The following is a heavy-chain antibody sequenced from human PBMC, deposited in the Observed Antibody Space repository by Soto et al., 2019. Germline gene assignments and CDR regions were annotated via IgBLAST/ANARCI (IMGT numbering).Heavy chain of an antibody. CDR1: GGSFSGYY. CDR2: INHSGST. Sequence: PSETLSLTCAVYGGSFSGYYWSWIRQPPGKGLEWIWEINHSGSTNYNPSLKSRVTISVDTSKNQFSLKLSSVTAADTAVYYCARGEVDIVATSFFDYWGQGTLVTVS. V-gene: IGHV4-34*01. D-gene: IGHD5-12*01. CDR3: ARGEVDIVATSFFDY. J-gene: IGHJ4*02.